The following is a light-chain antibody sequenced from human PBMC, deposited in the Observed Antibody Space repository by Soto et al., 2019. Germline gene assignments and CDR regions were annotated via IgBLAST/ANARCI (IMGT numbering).Light chain of an antibody. V-gene: IGKV1-5*03. J-gene: IGKJ1*01. CDR1: QSISSR. CDR3: QQYNSYSTWT. Sequence: DIQMSQAPATVSASVGERVTITCRASQSISSRLAWYQQKPGKAPQVLIYKASSLQSGVPSRFSGSGSGTEFTLTISSLQPDDFATYYCQQYNSYSTWTFGQGTKVDIK. CDR2: KAS.